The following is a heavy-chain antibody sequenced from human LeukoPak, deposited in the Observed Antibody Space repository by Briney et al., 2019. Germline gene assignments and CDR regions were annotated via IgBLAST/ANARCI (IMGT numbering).Heavy chain of an antibody. Sequence: VNSSETLSLTCTVSGASISSNYWSWIRQPPGKGLEWIGYISHLGTTNYNPALQSRVFISANTSKNQFSLKLTSVTAADTAVYYCARQGDYSGYANWFDPWGQGTLVTVSS. J-gene: IGHJ5*02. V-gene: IGHV4-59*08. CDR3: ARQGDYSGYANWFDP. D-gene: IGHD3-22*01. CDR1: GASISSNY. CDR2: ISHLGTT.